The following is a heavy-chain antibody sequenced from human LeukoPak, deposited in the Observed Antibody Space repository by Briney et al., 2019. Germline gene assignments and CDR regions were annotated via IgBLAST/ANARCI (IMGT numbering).Heavy chain of an antibody. CDR2: FDPEDGET. Sequence: ASVKVSCKVSGYTLTELSMHWVRQAPGKGLEWMGGFDPEDGETIYAQKFQGRVTMTEDTSTDTAYMELSSLRSEDTAVYYCATDPVSSRYDFWSGYSTHWGQGTLVTVSS. CDR3: ATDPVSSRYDFWSGYSTH. D-gene: IGHD3-3*01. V-gene: IGHV1-24*01. CDR1: GYTLTELS. J-gene: IGHJ4*02.